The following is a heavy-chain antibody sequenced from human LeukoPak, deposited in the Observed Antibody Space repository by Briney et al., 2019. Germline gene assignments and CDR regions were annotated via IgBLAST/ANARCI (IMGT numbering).Heavy chain of an antibody. D-gene: IGHD1-1*01. V-gene: IGHV3-23*01. CDR1: GLTFSRYA. J-gene: IGHJ3*02. CDR3: AVEGFDI. Sequence: PGGSLRLSCAVSGLTFSRYAINWVRQPPGKGLEWVSIISNSGGISVYADSVKGRFTISGDNSKNTLYLQMSSLRAEDTAVYYCAVEGFDIWGHGTMVTVSS. CDR2: ISNSGGIS.